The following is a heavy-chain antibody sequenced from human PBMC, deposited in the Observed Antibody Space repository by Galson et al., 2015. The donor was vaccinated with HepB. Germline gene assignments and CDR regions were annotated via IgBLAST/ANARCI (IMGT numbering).Heavy chain of an antibody. D-gene: IGHD6-13*01. Sequence: SLRLSCAASGFTFSDYYMSWIRQAPGKGLEWVSYISSSSSYTNYADSVKGRFTISRDNAKNSLYLQMNSLRAGDTAVYYCARGWGDGAAAGTHARDYWGQGTLVTVSS. CDR1: GFTFSDYY. V-gene: IGHV3-11*06. CDR2: ISSSSSYT. J-gene: IGHJ4*02. CDR3: ARGWGDGAAAGTHARDY.